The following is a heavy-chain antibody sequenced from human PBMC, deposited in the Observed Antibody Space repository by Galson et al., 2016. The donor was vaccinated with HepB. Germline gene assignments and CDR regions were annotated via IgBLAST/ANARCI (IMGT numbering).Heavy chain of an antibody. V-gene: IGHV3-11*03. Sequence: SLRLSCAASGFTLSDYYVTWIRQAPGKGPEWVSYTSASGSYTKSADSVRGRFTVSRDNAKNLVYLQMNSLRAEDTAVYYCATWYDYGDPFDYWGQGTLVTVSS. CDR2: TSASGSYT. D-gene: IGHD4-17*01. J-gene: IGHJ4*02. CDR3: ATWYDYGDPFDY. CDR1: GFTLSDYY.